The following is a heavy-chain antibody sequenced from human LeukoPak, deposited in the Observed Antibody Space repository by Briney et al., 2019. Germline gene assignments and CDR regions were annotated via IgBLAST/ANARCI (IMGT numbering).Heavy chain of an antibody. Sequence: ASVKVSCKDSGDTFSSYGINWVRQAPGQGLEFMGRIVPIFGTTRYAQKFQGRVTITADKSTTTAYMEVSSLRSEDTAIYYCARNAGGGYYDQWGQGTLVTVSS. J-gene: IGHJ5*02. CDR2: IVPIFGTT. D-gene: IGHD2-2*03. V-gene: IGHV1-69*06. CDR3: ARNAGGGYYDQ. CDR1: GDTFSSYG.